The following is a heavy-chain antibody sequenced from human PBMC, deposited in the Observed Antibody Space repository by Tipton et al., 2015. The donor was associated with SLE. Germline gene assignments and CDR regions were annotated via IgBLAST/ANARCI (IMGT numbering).Heavy chain of an antibody. J-gene: IGHJ5*02. CDR2: IYYSGST. D-gene: IGHD4-17*01. V-gene: IGHV4-59*01. Sequence: TLSLTCTVSGGSISSYYWSWIRQPPGKGLEWIGYIYYSGSTNYNPSLKSRVTISVDTSKNQFSLKLSSVTAADTAVYCCARGYGDYSNWFDPWGQGTLVTVSS. CDR1: GGSISSYY. CDR3: ARGYGDYSNWFDP.